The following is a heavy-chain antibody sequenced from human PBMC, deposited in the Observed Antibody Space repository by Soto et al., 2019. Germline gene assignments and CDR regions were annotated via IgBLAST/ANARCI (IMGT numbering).Heavy chain of an antibody. D-gene: IGHD5-12*01. J-gene: IGHJ4*02. Sequence: QVQLVQSGAEVKKPGASVKVSCKASGYTFTNYGISWLRQAPGQGLEWLGWINGYNGNTEYAQKIQDRVTMTTHTPTTTAYLELTSLTFDDTAVYYCTRGGSGYEDYWGQGTLVTVSS. CDR1: GYTFTNYG. V-gene: IGHV1-18*01. CDR2: INGYNGNT. CDR3: TRGGSGYEDY.